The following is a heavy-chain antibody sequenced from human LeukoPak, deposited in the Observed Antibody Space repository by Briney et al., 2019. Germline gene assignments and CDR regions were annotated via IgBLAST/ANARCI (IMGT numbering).Heavy chain of an antibody. Sequence: GGSLRLSCAASGFTFSSYSMNWVRQAPGKGLEWVSSISSSSSYIYYADSVKGRFTISRDNAKNSLHLQMNSLRAEDTAVYYCARDRGSSGYAEDFDYWGQGTLVTVSS. CDR2: ISSSSSYI. V-gene: IGHV3-21*01. CDR3: ARDRGSSGYAEDFDY. CDR1: GFTFSSYS. D-gene: IGHD6-25*01. J-gene: IGHJ4*02.